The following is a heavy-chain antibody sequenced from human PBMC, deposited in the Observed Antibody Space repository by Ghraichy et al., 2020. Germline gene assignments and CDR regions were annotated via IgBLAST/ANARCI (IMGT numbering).Heavy chain of an antibody. V-gene: IGHV3-21*01. D-gene: IGHD6-6*01. J-gene: IGHJ4*02. CDR3: ARDRISSSHTFDY. CDR1: GFTFSSYS. Sequence: GGSLRLSCAASGFTFSSYSMNWVRQAPGKGLEWVSSISSSSSYIYYADSVKGRFTISRDNAKNSLYLQMNSLRAEDTAVYYCARDRISSSHTFDYWGQGTLVTVSS. CDR2: ISSSSSYI.